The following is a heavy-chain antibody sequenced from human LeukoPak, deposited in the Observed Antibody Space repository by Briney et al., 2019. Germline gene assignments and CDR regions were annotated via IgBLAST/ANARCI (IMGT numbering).Heavy chain of an antibody. V-gene: IGHV4-34*01. J-gene: IGHJ4*02. D-gene: IGHD3-10*01. CDR3: ARGELWFGEISGVFFDY. CDR2: INHSGST. CDR1: GGSFSGYY. Sequence: SETLSLTCAVYGGSFSGYYWSWIRQPPGKGLEWIGEINHSGSTNYNPSLKSRVTMSVDTSKNQFSLKLSSVTAADTAVYYCARGELWFGEISGVFFDYWGQGTLVTVSS.